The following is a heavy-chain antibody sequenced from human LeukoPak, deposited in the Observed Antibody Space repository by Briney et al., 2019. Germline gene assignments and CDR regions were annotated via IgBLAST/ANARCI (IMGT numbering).Heavy chain of an antibody. CDR3: ARGGYYDSSSPFDY. CDR1: GGTFSSYA. V-gene: IGHV1-69*05. D-gene: IGHD3-22*01. J-gene: IGHJ4*02. Sequence: GASVKVSCKASGGTFSSYAISWVRQAPGQGLEWIGRIIPIFGTANYAQKFQGRVTITTDESTSTAYMELSSLRSEDTAVYYCARGGYYDSSSPFDYWGQGTLVTVSS. CDR2: IIPIFGTA.